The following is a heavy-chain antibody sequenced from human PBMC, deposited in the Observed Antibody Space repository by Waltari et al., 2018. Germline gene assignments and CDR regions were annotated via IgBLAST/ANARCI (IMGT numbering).Heavy chain of an antibody. Sequence: EVQLVESGGGLIQSGGSLRLSCAASGFTVSSNYMSWVRQAPGKGLGGVSVIYSGGSTYYADSVKGRFTISRDNSKNTLYLQMNSLRAEDTAVYYCARGRSHYGDYYNYWGQGTLVTVSS. V-gene: IGHV3-53*01. CDR3: ARGRSHYGDYYNY. D-gene: IGHD4-17*01. CDR2: IYSGGST. J-gene: IGHJ4*02. CDR1: GFTVSSNY.